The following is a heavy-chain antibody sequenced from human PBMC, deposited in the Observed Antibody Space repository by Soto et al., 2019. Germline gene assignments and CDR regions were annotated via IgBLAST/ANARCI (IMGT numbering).Heavy chain of an antibody. CDR2: MSGSGAST. J-gene: IGHJ4*02. CDR1: GFIFSNYV. Sequence: GGALRLSCAASGFIFSNYVMNCVRQARGKGLEWVCGMSGSGASTYYAEAVKGRFTIARGNCKNTLYLQMNRLRAEDTALYYCAKDRATWHASDYWGQGALVTVSS. CDR3: AKDRATWHASDY. V-gene: IGHV3-23*01.